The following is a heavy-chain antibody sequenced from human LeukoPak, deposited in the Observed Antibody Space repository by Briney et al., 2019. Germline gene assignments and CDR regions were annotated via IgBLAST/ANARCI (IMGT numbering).Heavy chain of an antibody. CDR2: IYHSGST. D-gene: IGHD3-22*01. CDR1: GYSISSGYY. V-gene: IGHV4-38-2*01. CDR3: ARPKAMIVVSAFDI. Sequence: RPSETLSLTCAVSGYSISSGYYWGWIRQPPGKGLEWIGSIYHSGSTYYNPSLKSRVTISVDTSKNQFSLTLSSVPAADTAVYYCARPKAMIVVSAFDIWGQGTMVTVSS. J-gene: IGHJ3*02.